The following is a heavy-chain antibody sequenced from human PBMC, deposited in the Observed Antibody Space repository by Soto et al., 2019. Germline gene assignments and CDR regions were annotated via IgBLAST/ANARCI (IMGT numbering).Heavy chain of an antibody. Sequence: EVQLLESGGGLVQPGGSLRLSCVASGFTFSYYTMSWVRQAPGKGLEWVSGISNSGDTIYYADSVKGRFTISRDNFKNTLYRQRNSRRADETGVYYWAGPVPAPADYDYYGMDVWGQGTGVTVSS. CDR3: AGPVPAPADYDYYGMDV. CDR2: ISNSGDTI. CDR1: GFTFSYYT. J-gene: IGHJ6*02. D-gene: IGHD2-2*01. V-gene: IGHV3-23*01.